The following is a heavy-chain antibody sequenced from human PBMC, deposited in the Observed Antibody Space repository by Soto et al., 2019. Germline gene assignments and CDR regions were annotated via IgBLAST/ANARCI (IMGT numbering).Heavy chain of an antibody. J-gene: IGHJ6*02. D-gene: IGHD3-10*01. V-gene: IGHV4-34*01. CDR2: INHSGST. CDR3: ARVMVRGVMTTYYYGMDV. CDR1: GGSFSGYY. Sequence: QVQLQQWGAGLLKPSETLSLTCAVYGGSFSGYYWSWIRQPPGQGLEWIGEINHSGSTNYNPSLKSRVTISVDTSKSQFSLKLSSVTAADTAVYYCARVMVRGVMTTYYYGMDVWGQGTTVTVSS.